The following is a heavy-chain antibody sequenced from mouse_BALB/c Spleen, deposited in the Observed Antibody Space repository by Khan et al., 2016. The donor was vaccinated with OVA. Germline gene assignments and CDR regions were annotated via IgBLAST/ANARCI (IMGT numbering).Heavy chain of an antibody. CDR2: INTHSGVP. CDR3: ARGVAAYYRSDGGAMDY. Sequence: QIQLVQSGPELKKPGETVRISCKASGYTFTTAGIQWVQKMPGKGLKWIGWINTHSGVPKYAEDFKGRFAFSLETSASTAYLQITNLKNEDTATYFCARGVAAYYRSDGGAMDYWGQGTSVTVSS. V-gene: IGHV9-4*02. CDR1: GYTFTTAG. J-gene: IGHJ4*01. D-gene: IGHD2-12*01.